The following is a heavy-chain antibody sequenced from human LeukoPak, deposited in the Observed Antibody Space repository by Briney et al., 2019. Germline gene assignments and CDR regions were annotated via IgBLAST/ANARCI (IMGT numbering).Heavy chain of an antibody. CDR3: ARHNWFDP. CDR2: IYTSGST. J-gene: IGHJ5*02. Sequence: SETLSLTCIVSGGSISSGSYYWSWIRQPAGKGLEWIGRIYTSGSTNYNPSLKSRVTISLDTSKNQFSLKLSSVTAADTAVYYCARHNWFDPWGQGTLVTVSS. CDR1: GGSISSGSYY. V-gene: IGHV4-61*02.